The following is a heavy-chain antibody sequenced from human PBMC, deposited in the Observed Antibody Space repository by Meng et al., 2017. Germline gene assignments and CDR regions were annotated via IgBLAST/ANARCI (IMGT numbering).Heavy chain of an antibody. V-gene: IGHV1-69*01. Sequence: QGQVGTCGAGGKKPGSSVKAPCKASGGTFSSYAISWVRQAPGQGLEWMGGIIPIFGTANYAQKFQGRVTITADESTSTAYMELSSLRSEDTAVYYCARDESYIAVAGPNGFDPWGQGTLVTVSS. CDR1: GGTFSSYA. CDR2: IIPIFGTA. J-gene: IGHJ5*02. D-gene: IGHD6-19*01. CDR3: ARDESYIAVAGPNGFDP.